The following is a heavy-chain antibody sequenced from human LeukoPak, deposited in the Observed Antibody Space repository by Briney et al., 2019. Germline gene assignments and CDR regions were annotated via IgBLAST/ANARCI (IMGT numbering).Heavy chain of an antibody. CDR3: AKDRGNGLRSWYDSRVPIWFDP. CDR2: ISGSGGST. J-gene: IGHJ5*02. Sequence: GGSLRLSCAASGFTFSSYAMSWVRHAPGEGLEWVSAISGSGGSTYYADSVKGRFTISRDNSKNTLYLQMNSLKAEDTAVYYCAKDRGNGLRSWYDSRVPIWFDPWGQGTLVTVSS. CDR1: GFTFSSYA. D-gene: IGHD6-13*01. V-gene: IGHV3-23*01.